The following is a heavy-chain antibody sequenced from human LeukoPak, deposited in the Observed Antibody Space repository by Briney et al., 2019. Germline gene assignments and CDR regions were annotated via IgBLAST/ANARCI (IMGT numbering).Heavy chain of an antibody. CDR1: GFTFSSYS. D-gene: IGHD3-10*01. Sequence: GGSLRLSCAASGFTFSSYSMNWVRQAPGKGLEWVSSISSSSSYIYYADSVKGRFTISRDNAKNSLYLQMNSLRAEDTAVYYCARGGGFGELFPYMDVWGKGTTVTVSS. J-gene: IGHJ6*03. V-gene: IGHV3-21*01. CDR3: ARGGGFGELFPYMDV. CDR2: ISSSSSYI.